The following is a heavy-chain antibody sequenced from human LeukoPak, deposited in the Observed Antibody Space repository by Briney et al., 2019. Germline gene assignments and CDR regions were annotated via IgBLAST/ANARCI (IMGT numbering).Heavy chain of an antibody. CDR2: IYXXGNT. CDR1: GGSISGYY. J-gene: IGHJ3*02. D-gene: IGHD3-10*01. CDR3: ARDQRITMVRGVTLDAFDI. Sequence: SETLSLTCTVSGGSISGYYWSWIRQPPGKGLQWIGYIYXXGNTICNPSLKSRVTMSVDTSTNQFSLKLSSVTAADTAVYYCARDQRITMVRGVTLDAFDIWGQGTMVTVSS. V-gene: IGHV4-59*01.